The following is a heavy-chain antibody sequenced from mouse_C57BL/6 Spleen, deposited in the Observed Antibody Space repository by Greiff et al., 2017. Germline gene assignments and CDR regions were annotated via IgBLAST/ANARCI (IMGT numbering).Heavy chain of an antibody. V-gene: IGHV5-12*01. CDR1: GFTFSDYY. CDR2: ISNGGGST. J-gene: IGHJ4*01. Sequence: EVKVVESGGGLVQPGGSLKLSCAASGFTFSDYYMYWVRQTPEKRLEWVAYISNGGGSTYYPDTVKGRFTISRDNAKNTLYLQMSRLKSEDTAMYYCARSKEGYYAMDYWGQGTSVTVSS. CDR3: ARSKEGYYAMDY. D-gene: IGHD1-3*01.